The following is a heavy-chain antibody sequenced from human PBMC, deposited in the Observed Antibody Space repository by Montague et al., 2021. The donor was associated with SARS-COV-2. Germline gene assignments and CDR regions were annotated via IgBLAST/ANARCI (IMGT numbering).Heavy chain of an antibody. CDR2: IYSGGST. CDR3: ARRRWLTDNWYFDL. D-gene: IGHD5-12*01. CDR1: GFTVSSNY. V-gene: IGHV3-53*04. Sequence: SLSLSCAASGFTVSSNYMSWVRQAPGKGLEWVSVIYSGGSTYYADSVKGRFTISRHNSKNTLYLQMNSLRAEDTAVYYCARRRWLTDNWYFDLWGRGTLVTVSS. J-gene: IGHJ2*01.